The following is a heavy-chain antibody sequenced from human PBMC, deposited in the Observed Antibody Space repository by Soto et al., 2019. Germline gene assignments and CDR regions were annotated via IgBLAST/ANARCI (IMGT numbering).Heavy chain of an antibody. CDR2: ITASGGTR. J-gene: IGHJ4*02. Sequence: PGGSLRLSCTASGFTFSRYAMGWIRLAPGKGLEWVAGITASGGTRYHADSVKDRFTISRDNSRNSLFLQIDNLRVDDTGMYFGAKGFEVAGFYFDSWGQGTLVTVSS. V-gene: IGHV3-23*01. CDR3: AKGFEVAGFYFDS. CDR1: GFTFSRYA. D-gene: IGHD2-2*01.